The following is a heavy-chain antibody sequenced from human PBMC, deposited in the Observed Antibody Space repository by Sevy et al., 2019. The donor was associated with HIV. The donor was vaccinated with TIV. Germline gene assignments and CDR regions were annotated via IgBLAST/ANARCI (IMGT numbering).Heavy chain of an antibody. Sequence: GGSLRLSCVASGFTLSNAWMNWVRQAPGKGLEWVSYISSHGSTLYYADSVKGRFTISRDNAENSLYLQMNSLRDEDTAVYYCARDDSSGYYLNYFDPWGQGTLVTVSS. CDR1: GFTLSNAW. CDR2: ISSHGSTL. D-gene: IGHD3-22*01. V-gene: IGHV3-48*02. J-gene: IGHJ5*02. CDR3: ARDDSSGYYLNYFDP.